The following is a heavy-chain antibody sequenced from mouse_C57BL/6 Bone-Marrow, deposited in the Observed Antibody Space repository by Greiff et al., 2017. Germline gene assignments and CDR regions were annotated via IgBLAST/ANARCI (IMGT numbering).Heavy chain of an antibody. CDR2: FDPANGNT. V-gene: IGHV14-3*01. D-gene: IGHD1-1*01. J-gene: IGHJ3*01. CDR1: GFNIKNTY. Sequence: VQLKESVAELVRPGASVKLSCTASGFNIKNTYMHWVKQRPEQGLEWIGRFDPANGNTKYAPKFQGKATITADTSSNTAYLQLSSLTSEDTAIYYCANPPDYYGSSQFAYWGQGTLVTVSA. CDR3: ANPPDYYGSSQFAY.